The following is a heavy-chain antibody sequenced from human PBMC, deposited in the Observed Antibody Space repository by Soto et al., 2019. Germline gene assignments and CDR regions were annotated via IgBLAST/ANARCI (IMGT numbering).Heavy chain of an antibody. Sequence: SETLSLTCTVSGGSISSYYWSWIRQPPGKGLEWIGYIYYSGSTNYNPSLKSRVTISVDTSKNQFSLKLSSVTAADTAVYYCARHPDSDGRPYYYHYYYMDVWGKGTTVTVSS. CDR1: GGSISSYY. CDR3: ARHPDSDGRPYYYHYYYMDV. CDR2: IYYSGST. V-gene: IGHV4-59*08. J-gene: IGHJ6*03. D-gene: IGHD1-26*01.